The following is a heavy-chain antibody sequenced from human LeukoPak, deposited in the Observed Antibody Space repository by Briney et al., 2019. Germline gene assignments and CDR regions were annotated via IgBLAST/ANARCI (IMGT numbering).Heavy chain of an antibody. V-gene: IGHV3-15*01. CDR3: TRDGYGTFDM. Sequence: GGSLRLSCAASGFSLSNAYINWVRQAPGEGLEWVGLIKNKADRGTTEYAAPVKDRFTVSRDDSKNTVYLQMSSLRTEDTAIYYCTRDGYGTFDMWGQGTMVTVSS. D-gene: IGHD5-18*01. CDR1: GFSLSNAY. CDR2: IKNKADRGTT. J-gene: IGHJ3*02.